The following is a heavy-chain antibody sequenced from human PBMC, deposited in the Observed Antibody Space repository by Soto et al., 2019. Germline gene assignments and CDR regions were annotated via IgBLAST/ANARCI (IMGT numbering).Heavy chain of an antibody. CDR1: GYTLGAIY. D-gene: IGHD5-12*01. V-gene: IGHV1-2*02. Sequence: QVQLVQSGAEVKKPGASVKVSCKASGYTLGAIYMHWLRQAPGQGLEWMGYVNPHDGETLYALKFQGRVSMTRDTSVSTVYMELTGLKSDDTAVYFCARDKAYVGYDYWGQGTLVTVSS. J-gene: IGHJ4*02. CDR2: VNPHDGET. CDR3: ARDKAYVGYDY.